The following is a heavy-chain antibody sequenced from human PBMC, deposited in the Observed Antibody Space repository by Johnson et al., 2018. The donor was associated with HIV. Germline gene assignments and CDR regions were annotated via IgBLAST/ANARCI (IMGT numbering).Heavy chain of an antibody. J-gene: IGHJ3*02. V-gene: IGHV3-9*01. D-gene: IGHD6-6*01. Sequence: VLLVESGGGLVQPGRSLRLSCAASGFTFDDYAMHWVRHAPGKGLEWVSGISWNRGSIGYADSVKGRFTISRDNAKNSLYLQMNSLRAEDTALYYCAKDRGEYSSLHDAFDIWGQGTMVTVSS. CDR2: ISWNRGSI. CDR3: AKDRGEYSSLHDAFDI. CDR1: GFTFDDYA.